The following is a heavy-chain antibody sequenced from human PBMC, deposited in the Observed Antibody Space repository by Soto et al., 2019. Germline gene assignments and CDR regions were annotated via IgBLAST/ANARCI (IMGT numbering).Heavy chain of an antibody. CDR2: IVPMLGKT. J-gene: IGHJ4*02. CDR3: ATEKYGEGRGGVYD. V-gene: IGHV1-69*08. Sequence: QVPLVQSGAELKTPGSSVKVSCEAPGGTSTIYTITWVGQAPGQGLAWMGRIVPMLGKTNYARNFQGRVTITADTSTSAAYMELRSLRFEDTAVYYCATEKYGEGRGGVYDWSQGTQVIVSP. CDR1: GGTSTIYT. D-gene: IGHD3-16*01.